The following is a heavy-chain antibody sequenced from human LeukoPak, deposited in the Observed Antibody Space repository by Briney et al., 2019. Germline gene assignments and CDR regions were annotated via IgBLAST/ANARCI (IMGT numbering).Heavy chain of an antibody. Sequence: SETLSLTCTVSGGSISSSSYYWSWIRQPAGEGLEWIGRIYTSGSTNYNPSLKSRVTISVDTSKNQFSLKLSSVTAADTAVYYCAGSGSYYFIDFWGQGTLVTVSS. CDR3: AGSGSYYFIDF. J-gene: IGHJ4*02. CDR2: IYTSGST. V-gene: IGHV4-61*02. D-gene: IGHD1-26*01. CDR1: GGSISSSSYY.